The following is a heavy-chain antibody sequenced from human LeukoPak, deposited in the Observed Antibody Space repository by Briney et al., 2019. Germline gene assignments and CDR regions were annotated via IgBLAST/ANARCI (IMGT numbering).Heavy chain of an antibody. V-gene: IGHV3-48*01. CDR2: ISLSSSTI. CDR3: ARNPESYYDSSGYYRRFDY. Sequence: GGSLRLSCAASGFTFSSYNMNWVRQAPGKGLEWVSYISLSSSTIYYADSVKGRFTIPRDNAKSSLYLQMNSLRAEDTAVYYCARNPESYYDSSGYYRRFDYWGQGTLVTVSS. D-gene: IGHD3-22*01. CDR1: GFTFSSYN. J-gene: IGHJ4*02.